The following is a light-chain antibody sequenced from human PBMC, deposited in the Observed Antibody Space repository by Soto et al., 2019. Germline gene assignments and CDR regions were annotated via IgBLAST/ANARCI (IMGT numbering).Light chain of an antibody. J-gene: IGLJ3*02. Sequence: QSVLTQPPSASATPGQRVTISCSGSSSNIGSNTVNWYQQLPGTAPKLLIYKSNQRLSGVPARFSGSKSGTSASLAISGIQSEDEDDYYCAAWDDRLNGRVFGGGTKLTVL. V-gene: IGLV1-44*01. CDR3: AAWDDRLNGRV. CDR2: KSN. CDR1: SSNIGSNT.